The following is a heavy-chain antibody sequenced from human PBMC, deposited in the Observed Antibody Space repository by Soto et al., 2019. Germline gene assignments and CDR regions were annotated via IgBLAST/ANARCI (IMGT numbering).Heavy chain of an antibody. CDR1: GAKVFRTYVA. Sequence: TWAVSGAKVFRTYVAWDWSKQCRSRGLEWLGRTYFRSKWNNEYAVSVKSRTSINLVTAKNQLSLQLNSVTPEDSAVFYCARWKNSAFDIWRQGTLVTVSS. J-gene: IGHJ3*02. CDR3: ARWKNSAFDI. CDR2: TYFRSKWNN. D-gene: IGHD1-1*01. V-gene: IGHV6-1*01.